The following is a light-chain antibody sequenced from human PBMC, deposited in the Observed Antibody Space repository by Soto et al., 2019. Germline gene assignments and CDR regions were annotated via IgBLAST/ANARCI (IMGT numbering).Light chain of an antibody. CDR1: QSISSF. Sequence: DIQMTQSPSSLSASVGDRVTITCRASQSISSFLNWYQHKPGKAPKLLIYAASSLQSGVPSRFSGSGSGTDFTLTISSLQPEDFATYYCQQSYSALYTFGQGTKLEI. V-gene: IGKV1-39*01. J-gene: IGKJ2*01. CDR3: QQSYSALYT. CDR2: AAS.